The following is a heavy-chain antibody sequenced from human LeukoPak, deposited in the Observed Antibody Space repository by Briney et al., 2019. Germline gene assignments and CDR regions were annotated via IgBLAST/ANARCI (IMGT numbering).Heavy chain of an antibody. D-gene: IGHD4-17*01. CDR1: GGSISSGSYY. Sequence: PSQTLSLTCTVSGGSISSGSYYWSWIRQPAGKGLEWIGRIYTSGSTNYNPSLKSRVTISVDTSKNQFSLKLSSVTAADTAVYYCARDTEYYYYHYMDVWGKGTTVTVSS. V-gene: IGHV4-61*02. CDR3: ARDTEYYYYHYMDV. CDR2: IYTSGST. J-gene: IGHJ6*03.